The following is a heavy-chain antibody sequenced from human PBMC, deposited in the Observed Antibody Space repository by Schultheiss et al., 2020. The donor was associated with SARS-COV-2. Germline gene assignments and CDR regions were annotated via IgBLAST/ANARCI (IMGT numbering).Heavy chain of an antibody. V-gene: IGHV4-61*01. Sequence: SQTLSLTCTVSGGSVSSGSYYWSWIRQPPGKGLQWIGNMYYTGSTTYNPSLKSRVTISVDTSKNQFSLRLSSVTAADTAVYYCARMRVVDKDLDYWGQGTLVTVSS. J-gene: IGHJ4*02. CDR2: MYYTGST. CDR3: ARMRVVDKDLDY. CDR1: GGSVSSGSYY. D-gene: IGHD3-22*01.